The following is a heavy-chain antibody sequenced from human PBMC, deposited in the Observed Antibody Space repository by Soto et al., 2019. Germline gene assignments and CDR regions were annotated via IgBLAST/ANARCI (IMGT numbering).Heavy chain of an antibody. CDR3: AKARRRTYYYDSSGYYPSDY. Sequence: GGSLRLSCAASGFTFSSYGMHWVRQAPGKGLEWVAVISYDGSNKYYADSVKGRFTISRDNSKNTLYLQMNSLRAEDTAVYYCAKARRRTYYYDSSGYYPSDYWGQGTLVTVSS. CDR1: GFTFSSYG. V-gene: IGHV3-30*18. D-gene: IGHD3-22*01. J-gene: IGHJ4*02. CDR2: ISYDGSNK.